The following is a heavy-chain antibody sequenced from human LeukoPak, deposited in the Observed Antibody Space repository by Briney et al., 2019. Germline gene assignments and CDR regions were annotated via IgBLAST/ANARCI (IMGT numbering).Heavy chain of an antibody. D-gene: IGHD6-19*01. V-gene: IGHV1-8*01. CDR1: GYTFTSYD. Sequence: ASVKVSCKASGYTFTSYDINWVRQATGQGLEWMGWMNPNSGNTGYAQKFQGRVTMTRNTSISTAYMELSSLRSEDTAVYYCARGLSSGWYSARGYWGQGILVTVSS. CDR2: MNPNSGNT. J-gene: IGHJ4*02. CDR3: ARGLSSGWYSARGY.